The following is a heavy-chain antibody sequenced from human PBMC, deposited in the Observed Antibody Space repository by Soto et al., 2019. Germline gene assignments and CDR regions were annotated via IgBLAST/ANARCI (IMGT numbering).Heavy chain of an antibody. J-gene: IGHJ4*02. CDR2: INPSGGST. CDR3: ARGDSYYGSGSSGEFDY. CDR1: GYTFTSYY. D-gene: IGHD3-10*01. V-gene: IGHV1-46*01. Sequence: QVQLVQSGAEVKKPGASVKVSCKASGYTFTSYYMHWVRQAPGQGLEWMGIINPSGGSTSYAQKFQGRVTMTRDTSTSTVYMELSSLRSEDTAVYYCARGDSYYGSGSSGEFDYWGQGTLVTVSS.